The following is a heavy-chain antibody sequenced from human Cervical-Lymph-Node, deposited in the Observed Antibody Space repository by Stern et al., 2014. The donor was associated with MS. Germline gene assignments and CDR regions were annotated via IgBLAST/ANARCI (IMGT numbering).Heavy chain of an antibody. CDR1: GFTFGDYA. V-gene: IGHV3-49*04. D-gene: IGHD3-3*01. CDR3: TLGDFWRGSPLWCFDY. J-gene: IGHJ4*02. CDR2: IRSKGNGGTT. Sequence: EVQLVESGGGLVQPGRSLRLSCTTSGFTFGDYAMSWVRQAPGKGLEWVGLIRSKGNGGTTEYAASVKGRFTISRDDSKSIAYMQMNSLKTEDTAVYYCTLGDFWRGSPLWCFDYWGQGTLVTVSS.